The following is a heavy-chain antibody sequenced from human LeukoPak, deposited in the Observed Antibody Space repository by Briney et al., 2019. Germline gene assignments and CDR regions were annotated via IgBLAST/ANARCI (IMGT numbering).Heavy chain of an antibody. J-gene: IGHJ4*02. CDR3: AKDRNWLQARGNSMYFDY. CDR1: GFTFSNAW. V-gene: IGHV3-15*01. Sequence: PGGSLRLSCAASGFTFSNAWMSWVRQAPGKGLEWVGRIKSKTDGGTTDYAAPVKGRFTISRDDSKNTLYLQMNSLRAEDTAVYYCAKDRNWLQARGNSMYFDYWGQGTLVTVSS. D-gene: IGHD4-23*01. CDR2: IKSKTDGGTT.